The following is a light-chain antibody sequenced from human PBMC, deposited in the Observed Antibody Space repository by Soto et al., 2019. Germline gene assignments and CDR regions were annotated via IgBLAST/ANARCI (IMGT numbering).Light chain of an antibody. CDR3: QQYGSSPT. CDR1: QSVSSSY. J-gene: IGKJ3*01. Sequence: IVCTQAPGTLSLSPGARATLSCRASQSVSSSYLAWYQQKPGQAPRLLIYGASSRATGIPDRFSGSGSGTYFTLTISRLQPEYSAVYYCQQYGSSPTFSPGTKVDIK. CDR2: GAS. V-gene: IGKV3-20*01.